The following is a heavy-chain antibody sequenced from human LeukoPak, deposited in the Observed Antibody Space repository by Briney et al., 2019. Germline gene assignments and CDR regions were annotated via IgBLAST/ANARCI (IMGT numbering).Heavy chain of an antibody. CDR1: GGSFSGYY. Sequence: SETLSLTCAVYGGSFSGYYWSWIRQPPGKGLEWIGEINHSGSTNYNPSLKSRATISVDTSKNQFSLKLSSVTDADTAVYYCARGIGGYSYGPADWFDPWGQGTLVTVSS. CDR3: ARGIGGYSYGPADWFDP. CDR2: INHSGST. J-gene: IGHJ5*02. D-gene: IGHD5-18*01. V-gene: IGHV4-34*01.